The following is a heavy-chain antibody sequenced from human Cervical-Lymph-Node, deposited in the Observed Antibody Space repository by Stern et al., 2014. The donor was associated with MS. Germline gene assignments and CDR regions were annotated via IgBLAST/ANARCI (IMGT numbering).Heavy chain of an antibody. V-gene: IGHV5-51*01. Sequence: MQLVQSGAEVRKPGESLKISCKGSGYTFTTYWIGWVRQMPGRGLECMGIVYPRDSETRSSPSFQGQVTISVDKPINTAYLQWISLKASDTAMYYCARGWPRGWMIDYWGQGTPVTVSA. CDR1: GYTFTTYW. CDR3: ARGWPRGWMIDY. J-gene: IGHJ4*02. CDR2: VYPRDSET. D-gene: IGHD5-12*01.